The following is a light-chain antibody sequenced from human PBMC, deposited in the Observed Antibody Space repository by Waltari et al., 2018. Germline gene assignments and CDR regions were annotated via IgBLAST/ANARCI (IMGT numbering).Light chain of an antibody. CDR1: SSDVGGYNY. J-gene: IGLJ2*01. CDR2: DVS. V-gene: IGLV2-14*03. CDR3: SSYTSSSTLVV. Sequence: QSALTQPASVSGSPGQSITISCTGTSSDVGGYNYVSWYPQLPGKAPKLMIYDVSNRPSGVSNRFSGSKSGNTASLTISGLQAEDEADYYCSSYTSSSTLVVFGGGTKLTVL.